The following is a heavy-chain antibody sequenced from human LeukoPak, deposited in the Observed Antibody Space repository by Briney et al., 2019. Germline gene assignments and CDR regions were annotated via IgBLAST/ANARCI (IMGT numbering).Heavy chain of an antibody. J-gene: IGHJ5*02. Sequence: GGSLRLSCAGSGFIVSRSHISWVRQAPGKGLQWVSSLYSGGSIHYANSVKGRFTISRDTSRNTASLQMNSLRVEDTAVYYCARDLNVDSSMFGHWGQGTPVTVSS. CDR3: ARDLNVDSSMFGH. D-gene: IGHD5-12*01. V-gene: IGHV3-53*01. CDR2: LYSGGSI. CDR1: GFIVSRSH.